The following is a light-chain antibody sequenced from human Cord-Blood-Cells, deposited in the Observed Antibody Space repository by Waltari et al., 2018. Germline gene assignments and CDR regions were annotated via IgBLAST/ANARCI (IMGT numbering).Light chain of an antibody. CDR2: EGS. V-gene: IGLV2-23*01. CDR1: SSDVGSYNL. CDR3: CSYAGSWV. Sequence: QSALTQPASVSGSPGQSITISCTGTSSDVGSYNLVPWYQQHPGKAPKLMIYEGSKRSSGVSNRFSGCKSGNTASLTISGLQAEDEADYYCCSYAGSWVFGGGTKLTVL. J-gene: IGLJ3*02.